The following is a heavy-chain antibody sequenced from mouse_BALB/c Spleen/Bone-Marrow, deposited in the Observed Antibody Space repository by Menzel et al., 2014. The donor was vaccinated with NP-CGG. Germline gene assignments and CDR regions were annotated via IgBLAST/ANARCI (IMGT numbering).Heavy chain of an antibody. J-gene: IGHJ2*01. V-gene: IGHV14-3*02. CDR2: IDPASGNI. CDR1: GFNIKDTY. Sequence: VHVKQSGTDLVKPGASVRLSCTASGFNIKDTYMHWVKQGPEQGLDWIGRIDPASGNIQYDPKFQGRAAITADTSSNTAYLQLSSLTSEDTAVYYCASLTGTFDYWGQGTPLTVSS. CDR3: ASLTGTFDY. D-gene: IGHD4-1*01.